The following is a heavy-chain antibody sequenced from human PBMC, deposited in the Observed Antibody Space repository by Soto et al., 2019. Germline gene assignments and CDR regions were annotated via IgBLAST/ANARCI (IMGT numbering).Heavy chain of an antibody. J-gene: IGHJ4*02. CDR3: ASRAGQLPYYFDY. D-gene: IGHD6-6*01. CDR1: GYTFSNYG. Sequence: QVQLVQSGAEVKKPGASVMVSCKASGYTFSNYGFTWLRQAPGQGPEWMGWISASKGNTNYAQKFQGRVTLTRDTSTSTAYMELRSLKSDDMAVYYCASRAGQLPYYFDYWGQGTQVTVS. V-gene: IGHV1-18*03. CDR2: ISASKGNT.